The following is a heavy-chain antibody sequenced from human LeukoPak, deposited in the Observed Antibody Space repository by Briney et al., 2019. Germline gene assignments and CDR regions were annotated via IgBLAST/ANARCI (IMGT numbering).Heavy chain of an antibody. CDR3: ASDSYSPEYFQH. D-gene: IGHD2-15*01. V-gene: IGHV3-66*01. CDR2: IYSGGST. Sequence: GGSLRLSCAASGFTFRSYAMSWVRQAPGKGLEWVSVIYSGGSTFYADSVKGRFTISRDNSKNTLYLQMNSLRAEDTAVYYCASDSYSPEYFQHWGQGTLVTVSS. CDR1: GFTFRSYA. J-gene: IGHJ1*01.